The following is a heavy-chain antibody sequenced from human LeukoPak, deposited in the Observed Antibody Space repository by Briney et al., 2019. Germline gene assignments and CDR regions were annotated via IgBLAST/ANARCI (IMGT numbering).Heavy chain of an antibody. CDR3: ATDRGWRTSGYYLYYFEY. Sequence: GGSLRLSCAASGFVFRNYFMSWVRQAPGKGLEWVASIKNDGSERYYVDSVRGRYTISRDNSKNSLFLQMSSLRAEDTAVYYCATDRGWRTSGYYLYYFEYWGQGTLVTFSS. CDR1: GFVFRNYF. J-gene: IGHJ4*02. D-gene: IGHD3-3*01. CDR2: IKNDGSER. V-gene: IGHV3-7*01.